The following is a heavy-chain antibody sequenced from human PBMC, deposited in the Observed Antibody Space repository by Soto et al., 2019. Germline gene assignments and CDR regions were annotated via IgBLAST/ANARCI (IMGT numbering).Heavy chain of an antibody. D-gene: IGHD6-13*01. V-gene: IGHV4-31*03. J-gene: IGHJ5*01. CDR1: GASISSGGFY. CDR3: ARVSAAGTRWFDS. Sequence: QVQLQESGPGLVQPSQTLSLTCTVSGASISSGGFYWSWIRQFPCKGLEWIGYIDYRGRTFYNPSLKCRASFSSDTSKSQFSLNVNSVAAADTGVFYCARVSAAGTRWFDSWGQGTLVTVSS. CDR2: IDYRGRT.